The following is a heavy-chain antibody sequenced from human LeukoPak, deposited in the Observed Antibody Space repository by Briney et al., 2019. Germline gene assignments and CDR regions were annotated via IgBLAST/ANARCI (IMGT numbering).Heavy chain of an antibody. Sequence: PGRSLRLSCAASGFTFSSYAMHWVRQAPGKGLEWVAVISYDGSNKYYADSVKGRFTISRDNSKNTLYLQMNSLRAEDTAVYYCAREGGAMSFYYFDYWGQGTLVTVSS. CDR3: AREGGAMSFYYFDY. V-gene: IGHV3-30-3*01. D-gene: IGHD3-16*01. J-gene: IGHJ4*02. CDR1: GFTFSSYA. CDR2: ISYDGSNK.